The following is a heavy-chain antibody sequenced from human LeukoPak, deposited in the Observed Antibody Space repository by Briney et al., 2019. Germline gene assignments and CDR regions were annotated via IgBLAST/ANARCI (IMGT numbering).Heavy chain of an antibody. V-gene: IGHV3-48*03. CDR1: GFPFSDHE. CDR3: AGRTSGAFAI. J-gene: IGHJ3*02. Sequence: PGGSLRLSCAASGFPFSDHEMNWVRQAPGKGLEWVSYISSSGSDKYYPDSVKGRFTISRDNAKNSLYLQMNSLRAEDTAVYYCAGRTSGAFAIWGQGTKVTVSS. CDR2: ISSSGSDK.